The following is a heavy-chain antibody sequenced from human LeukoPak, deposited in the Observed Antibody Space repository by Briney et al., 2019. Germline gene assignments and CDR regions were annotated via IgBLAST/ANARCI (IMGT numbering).Heavy chain of an antibody. CDR3: ARDIGYSYGFDY. D-gene: IGHD5-18*01. Sequence: PGGSLRLSCAASGFTFSTYGMHWVRQAPGKGLEWVAVISYDGSNKYYADSVKGRFTISRDNSKNTLYLQMNSLRAEDTAAYYCARDIGYSYGFDYWGQGTLVTVSS. J-gene: IGHJ4*02. CDR1: GFTFSTYG. V-gene: IGHV3-30*03. CDR2: ISYDGSNK.